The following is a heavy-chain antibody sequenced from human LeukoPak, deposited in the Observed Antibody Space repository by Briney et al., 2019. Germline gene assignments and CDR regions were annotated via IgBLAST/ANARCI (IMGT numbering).Heavy chain of an antibody. Sequence: GESLQISGQGSGCHFTSYWSGGVRQLPGKGLEGMGIIYPGDSDTRYSPSFQGQVTISADKSISTAYLQWSSLKASDTAMYYCARRGAREDGYPHWGQGTLVTVSS. CDR3: ARRGAREDGYPH. D-gene: IGHD5-24*01. V-gene: IGHV5-51*01. CDR1: GCHFTSYW. J-gene: IGHJ4*02. CDR2: IYPGDSDT.